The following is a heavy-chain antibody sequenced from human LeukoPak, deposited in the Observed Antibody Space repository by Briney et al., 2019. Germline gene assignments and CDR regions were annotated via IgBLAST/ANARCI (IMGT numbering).Heavy chain of an antibody. V-gene: IGHV3-9*01. CDR3: AKDFGAAAGYGMDV. J-gene: IGHJ6*02. CDR2: ISWNSGSI. Sequence: GGSLRLSCAASGFTFDDYAMHWARQAPGKGLEWVSGISWNSGSIGYADSVKGRFTISRDNAKNSLYLQMNSLRAEDTALYYCAKDFGAAAGYGMDVWGQGTTVTVSS. CDR1: GFTFDDYA. D-gene: IGHD6-13*01.